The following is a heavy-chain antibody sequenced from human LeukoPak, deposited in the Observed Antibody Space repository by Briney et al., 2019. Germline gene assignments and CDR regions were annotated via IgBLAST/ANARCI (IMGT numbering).Heavy chain of an antibody. Sequence: GASLKVSSKPSGNTFTKNSMHWVRHGPGQGLEWIGIINPSGDSSSYAQKFQGTVTLTRDTSTSTVYMELSSLRSEVTAVYYCARDGDASGRSWFDPWGQGTLVTVSS. J-gene: IGHJ5*02. D-gene: IGHD3-10*01. CDR1: GNTFTKNS. V-gene: IGHV1-46*01. CDR2: INPSGDSS. CDR3: ARDGDASGRSWFDP.